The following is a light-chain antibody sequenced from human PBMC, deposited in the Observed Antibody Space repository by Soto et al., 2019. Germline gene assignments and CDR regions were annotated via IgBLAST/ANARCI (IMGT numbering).Light chain of an antibody. V-gene: IGKV3-15*01. CDR3: QQYNNWPPRYT. J-gene: IGKJ2*01. CDR1: QSVSSN. Sequence: EIVMTQSPATLSVSPGERATLSCRASQSVSSNLAWYQQKPGQAPRLLIYGASTRATGIPARFSGSGSGTGFTITISSLQYEDFAVYYCQQYNNWPPRYTFGQGTKLEIK. CDR2: GAS.